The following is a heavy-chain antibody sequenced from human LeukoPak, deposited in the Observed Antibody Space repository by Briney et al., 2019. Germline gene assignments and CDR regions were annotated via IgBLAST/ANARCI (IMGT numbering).Heavy chain of an antibody. CDR1: GFTFSSYE. J-gene: IGHJ6*03. CDR3: ARGRSSTHYYYYYMDV. D-gene: IGHD6-6*01. CDR2: ISSSSSTI. Sequence: GGSLRLSCAASGFTFSSYEMNWVRQAPGKWLEWVSYISSSSSTIYYADSVKGRFTISRDNAKNSLYLQMNSLRAEDTAVYYCARGRSSTHYYYYYMDVWGKGTTVTVSS. V-gene: IGHV3-48*01.